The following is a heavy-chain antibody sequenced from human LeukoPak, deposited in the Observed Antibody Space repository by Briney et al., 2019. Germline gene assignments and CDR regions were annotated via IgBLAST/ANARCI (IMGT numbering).Heavy chain of an antibody. CDR3: ARVRRNYYFDY. CDR2: INSDGSST. V-gene: IGHV3-74*01. CDR1: GFTFSSYW. J-gene: IGHJ4*02. Sequence: GGSLRLSCAASGFTFSSYWMHWVRHAPGKGLVWVSRINSDGSSTSYADSVKGRFTISRDNAKNTLYLQMNSLRAEDTAVYYCARVRRNYYFDYWGQGTLVTVSS. D-gene: IGHD1-7*01.